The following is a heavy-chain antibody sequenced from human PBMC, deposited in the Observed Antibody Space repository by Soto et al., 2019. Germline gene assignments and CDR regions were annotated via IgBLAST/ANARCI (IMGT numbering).Heavy chain of an antibody. Sequence: PSETLSLTCTVSSGSISTYYWSWIRQPPGKGLEWIGYIYYSGSTNYNPSLKSRVTISVDTSKNQFSLKLSSVTAADTAVYYCAREGSGVVTTHVFDIWGQGTMVTVSS. CDR3: AREGSGVVTTHVFDI. CDR2: IYYSGST. V-gene: IGHV4-59*01. CDR1: SGSISTYY. J-gene: IGHJ3*02. D-gene: IGHD3-3*01.